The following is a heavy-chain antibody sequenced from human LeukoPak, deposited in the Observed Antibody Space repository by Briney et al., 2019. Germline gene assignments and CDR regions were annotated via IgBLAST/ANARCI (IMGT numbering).Heavy chain of an antibody. V-gene: IGHV4-39*01. J-gene: IGHJ3*02. CDR3: ARTDDLPQCAFDM. Sequence: PSETLSLTCTVSGGSISRGNYYWGWIRQTPGNGLQWIGNIDYSGTTYYNPSLKSRLAMSVDTSKNQFSLKMTSVTAADTAIYYSARTDDLPQCAFDMWGQGSKVTVSS. CDR1: GGSISRGNYY. D-gene: IGHD1-1*01. CDR2: IDYSGTT.